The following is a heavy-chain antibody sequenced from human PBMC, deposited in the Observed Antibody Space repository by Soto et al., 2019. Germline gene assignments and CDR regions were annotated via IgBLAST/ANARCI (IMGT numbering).Heavy chain of an antibody. CDR2: IWYDGSNK. J-gene: IGHJ4*02. D-gene: IGHD3-22*01. CDR1: GFTFSSYG. Sequence: GGSLRLSCAASGFTFSSYGMHWVRQAPGKGLEWVAVIWYDGSNKYYADSVKGRFTISRDNSKNTLYLQMNSLRAEDTAVYYCAREANSNYYDSSGYYYLDYWGQGTLVTVSS. CDR3: AREANSNYYDSSGYYYLDY. V-gene: IGHV3-30*19.